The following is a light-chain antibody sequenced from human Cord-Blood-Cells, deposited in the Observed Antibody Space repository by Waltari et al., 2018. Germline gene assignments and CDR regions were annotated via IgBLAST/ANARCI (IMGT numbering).Light chain of an antibody. CDR2: EVS. CDR1: SSDVGGYNY. J-gene: IGLJ2*01. Sequence: PGQSITISCTGTSSDVGGYNYVSWYQQHPGKAPKLMIYEVSNRPSGVSNRFSGSKSGNTASLTISGLQAEDEADYYYSSYTSSSTVVFGGGTKLTVL. V-gene: IGLV2-14*01. CDR3: SSYTSSSTVV.